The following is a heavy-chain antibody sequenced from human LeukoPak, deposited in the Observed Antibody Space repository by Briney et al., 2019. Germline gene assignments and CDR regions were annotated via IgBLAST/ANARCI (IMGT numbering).Heavy chain of an antibody. Sequence: SETLSLTCTVSGGSISNSYWSWIRQPPGKGLEGIGFFHDSESTNYNPSLKSRVSISLDTSKNQVSLWLSSVTAADTAVYYCARGDASGRPGIGFDFWGQGTLVTVSS. CDR2: FHDSEST. J-gene: IGHJ4*02. V-gene: IGHV4-59*01. CDR1: GGSISNSY. CDR3: ARGDASGRPGIGFDF. D-gene: IGHD1-26*01.